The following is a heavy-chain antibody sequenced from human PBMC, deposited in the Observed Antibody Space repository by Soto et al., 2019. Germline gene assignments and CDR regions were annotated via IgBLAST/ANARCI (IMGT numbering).Heavy chain of an antibody. CDR3: ARGKYYDSSGSQNWFDP. Sequence: SVKGSCKASGGTFSSYIISWLRQAPGQGLEWMGRIIPILGIANYAQKFQGRVTITADKSTSTAYMELSSLRSEDTAVYYCARGKYYDSSGSQNWFDPWGQGTLVTVSS. D-gene: IGHD3-22*01. V-gene: IGHV1-69*02. CDR2: IIPILGIA. J-gene: IGHJ5*02. CDR1: GGTFSSYI.